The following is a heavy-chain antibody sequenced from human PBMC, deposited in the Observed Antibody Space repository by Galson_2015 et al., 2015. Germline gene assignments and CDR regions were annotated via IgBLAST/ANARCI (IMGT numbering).Heavy chain of an antibody. D-gene: IGHD2-15*01. CDR2: ICSDGSST. Sequence: SLRLSCAASGFTFSTYCMHWVRQAPGKGLVWASRICSDGSSTTYADSVKGRFTISRDNAKNTLYLQMNSLRAGDTAVYYCARGEEVVAATDDHFDYWGQGTLVTVSS. CDR3: ARGEEVVAATDDHFDY. J-gene: IGHJ4*02. V-gene: IGHV3-74*01. CDR1: GFTFSTYC.